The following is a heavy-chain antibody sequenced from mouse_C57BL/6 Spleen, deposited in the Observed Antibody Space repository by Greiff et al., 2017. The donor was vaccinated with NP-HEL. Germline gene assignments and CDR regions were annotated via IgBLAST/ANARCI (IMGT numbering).Heavy chain of an antibody. CDR3: YYGSSDY. CDR2: IDPENGDT. V-gene: IGHV14-4*01. D-gene: IGHD1-1*01. Sequence: EVQGVESGAELVRPGASVKLSCTASGFNIKDDYMHWVKQRPEQGLEWIGWIDPENGDTEYASKFQGKATITADTSSNTAYLQLSSLTSEDTAVYYCYYGSSDYWGQGTTLTVSS. CDR1: GFNIKDDY. J-gene: IGHJ2*01.